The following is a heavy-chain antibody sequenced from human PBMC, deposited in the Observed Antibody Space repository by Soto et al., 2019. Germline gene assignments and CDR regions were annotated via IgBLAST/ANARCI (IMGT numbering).Heavy chain of an antibody. V-gene: IGHV2-5*02. J-gene: IGHJ5*02. CDR2: IYWDNDK. CDR1: GFSLSSGVG. CDR3: SFIQWLARRRGLFDP. D-gene: IGHD6-6*01. Sequence: SGPTLVNPTETLTLTCTLSGFSLSSGVGVGWVRQPPGKALEWLAVIYWDNDKRSSPSLKTRLTITKDTSKHQVFLTITNMDPVDTATYYFSFIQWLARRRGLFDPWGPGTLVTVSS.